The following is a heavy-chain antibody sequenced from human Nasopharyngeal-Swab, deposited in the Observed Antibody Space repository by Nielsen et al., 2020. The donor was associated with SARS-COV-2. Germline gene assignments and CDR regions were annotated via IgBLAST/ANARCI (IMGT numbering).Heavy chain of an antibody. CDR3: ASGGSYFDY. Sequence: SETLSSTFAAYGSSFSAYYWTWFRQLPGKGLEWIGEINHSGSTNYNPSLKSRVTISVDTSKNQFSLKLSSVTAADTAVYYCASGGSYFDYWGQGTLVTVSS. J-gene: IGHJ4*02. CDR2: INHSGST. D-gene: IGHD1-26*01. CDR1: GSSFSAYY. V-gene: IGHV4-34*01.